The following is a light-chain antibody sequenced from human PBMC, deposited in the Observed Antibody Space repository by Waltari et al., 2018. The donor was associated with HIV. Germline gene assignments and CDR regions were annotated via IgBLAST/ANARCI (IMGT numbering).Light chain of an antibody. Sequence: EIVLTQSPGTLSLSPGDRATLYWRARQSVRSNYLAWSQQKPGQAPRLLIYGASSRATGIPDRFSGGGSGTDFTLTISRLEPEDFAVYYCQQFGTSPRTFGQGTKLEI. CDR3: QQFGTSPRT. J-gene: IGKJ2*01. V-gene: IGKV3-20*01. CDR1: QSVRSNY. CDR2: GAS.